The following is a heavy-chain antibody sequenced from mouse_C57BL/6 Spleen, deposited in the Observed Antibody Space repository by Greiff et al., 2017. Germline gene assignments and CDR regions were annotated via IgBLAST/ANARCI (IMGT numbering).Heavy chain of an antibody. D-gene: IGHD1-1*01. CDR3: ARSPSYYYGSSHWYFDV. Sequence: QVQLQQSGAELVKPGASVKISCKASGYTFTDYYINWVKQRPGQGLEWIGKIGPGSGNTYYNEKLKGKATLTADKSSSTAYMQLSSLTSEDSAVYFWARSPSYYYGSSHWYFDVWGTGTTVTVSS. V-gene: IGHV1-77*01. CDR2: IGPGSGNT. J-gene: IGHJ1*03. CDR1: GYTFTDYY.